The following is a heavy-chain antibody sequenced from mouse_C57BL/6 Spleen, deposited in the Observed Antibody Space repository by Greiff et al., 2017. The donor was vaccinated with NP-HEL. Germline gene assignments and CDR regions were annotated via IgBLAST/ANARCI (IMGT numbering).Heavy chain of an antibody. D-gene: IGHD4-1*01. J-gene: IGHJ2*01. V-gene: IGHV1-53*01. CDR3: AREGLGRDGDYFDY. CDR1: GYTFTSYW. Sequence: QVQLQQSGTELVKPGASVKLSCKASGYTFTSYWMHWVKQRPGQGLEWIGNINPSNGGTNYNEKFKSKATLTVDISSSTAYMKLSSLTSEDSAVYYCAREGLGRDGDYFDYWGQGTTLTVSS. CDR2: INPSNGGT.